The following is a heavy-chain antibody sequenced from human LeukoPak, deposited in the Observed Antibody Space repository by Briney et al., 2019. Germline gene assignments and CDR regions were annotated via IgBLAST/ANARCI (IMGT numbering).Heavy chain of an antibody. V-gene: IGHV3-66*01. Sequence: PGGSLRLSCAASGFTFSSYSMNWVRQAPGKGLEWVSVIYSGGSTYYADPVKGRFTISRDNSKNTLYLQMNSLRAEDTAVYYCAREEGVDGVDYWGQGTLVTVSS. J-gene: IGHJ4*02. CDR3: AREEGVDGVDY. D-gene: IGHD3-10*01. CDR2: IYSGGST. CDR1: GFTFSSYS.